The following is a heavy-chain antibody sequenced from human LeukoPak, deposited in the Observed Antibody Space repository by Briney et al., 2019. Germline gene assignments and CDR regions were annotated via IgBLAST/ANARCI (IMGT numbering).Heavy chain of an antibody. V-gene: IGHV3-53*01. D-gene: IGHD6-19*01. CDR2: IYSGGNT. CDR1: GFTVRSNY. Sequence: PGGSLRLSCAASGFTVRSNYMGWVRQAPGKGLEWVSIIYSGGNTNYADSVKGRFTISRDNSRNTLYLQMNSLRAEDTAVYYCAKVASDSSGWYHFDYWGQGTLVTVSS. CDR3: AKVASDSSGWYHFDY. J-gene: IGHJ4*02.